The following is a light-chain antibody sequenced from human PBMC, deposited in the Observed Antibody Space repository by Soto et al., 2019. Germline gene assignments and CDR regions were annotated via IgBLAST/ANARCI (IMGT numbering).Light chain of an antibody. CDR1: DSNIGSNS. J-gene: IGLJ1*01. CDR2: YNN. Sequence: SVLTQPPSASGTAGQVVTISCSGGDSNIGSNSVYWYQHLPRMAPKLLIYYNNQRPSGVPDRFSGSRSGTSASLAIVGLRSEDDAVYYCAAWDAPLSACVFGNGTKVTVL. V-gene: IGLV1-47*02. CDR3: AAWDAPLSACV.